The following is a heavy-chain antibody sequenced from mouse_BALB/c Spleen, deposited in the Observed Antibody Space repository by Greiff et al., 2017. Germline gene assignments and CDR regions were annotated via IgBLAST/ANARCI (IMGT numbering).Heavy chain of an antibody. J-gene: IGHJ2*01. CDR3: ARLLPYYFDY. Sequence: DVKLQESGPGLVKPSQSLSLTCTVTGYSITSDYAWNWIRQFPGNKLEWMGYISYSGSTSYNPSLKSRISITRDTSKNQFFLQLNSVTTEDTATYYCARLLPYYFDYWGQGTTLTVSS. D-gene: IGHD2-3*01. V-gene: IGHV3-2*02. CDR1: GYSITSDYA. CDR2: ISYSGST.